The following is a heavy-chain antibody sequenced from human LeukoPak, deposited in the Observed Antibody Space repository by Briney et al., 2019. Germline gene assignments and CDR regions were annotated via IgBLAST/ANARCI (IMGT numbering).Heavy chain of an antibody. CDR1: GLTFSSYG. V-gene: IGHV3-30*03. D-gene: IGHD6-19*01. CDR3: AGWYRDSDFDY. CDR2: ISYDGSNK. Sequence: GRSLRLSCAASGLTFSSYGMHWVRQAPGKGLEWVAVISYDGSNKYYADSVKGRFTISRDNSKNTLYLQMNSLRAEDTAVCYCAGWYRDSDFDYWGQGTLVTVSS. J-gene: IGHJ4*02.